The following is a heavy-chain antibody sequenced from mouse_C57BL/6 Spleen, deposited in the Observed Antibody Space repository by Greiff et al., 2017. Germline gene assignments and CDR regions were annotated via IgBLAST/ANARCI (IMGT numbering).Heavy chain of an antibody. V-gene: IGHV1-15*01. CDR3: TRGYYWVAY. Sequence: VKLMESGAELVRPGASVTLSCKASGYTFTDYEMHWVKQTPVHGLEWIGAIDPETGGTAYNQKFKGKAILTADKSSSTAYMELRSLTSEDSAVYYCTRGYYWVAYWGQGTLVTVSA. J-gene: IGHJ3*01. CDR2: IDPETGGT. D-gene: IGHD2-3*01. CDR1: GYTFTDYE.